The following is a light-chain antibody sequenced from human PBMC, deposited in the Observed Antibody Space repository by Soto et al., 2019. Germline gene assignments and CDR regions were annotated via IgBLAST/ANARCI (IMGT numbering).Light chain of an antibody. J-gene: IGLJ2*01. CDR1: SSNIGAGYD. V-gene: IGLV1-40*01. CDR2: SDI. Sequence: QSVLTQPPSVSGAPGQRLTISCTGSSSNIGAGYDVHWYQQFPGTAPKLLIFSDINRPSGVPARFSASKSGSSASLAISGLQAEDEADYYCQSYDSVLSASVFGGGTKLPS. CDR3: QSYDSVLSASV.